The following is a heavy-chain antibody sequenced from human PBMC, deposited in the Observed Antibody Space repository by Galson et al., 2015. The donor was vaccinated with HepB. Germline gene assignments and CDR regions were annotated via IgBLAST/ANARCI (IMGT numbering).Heavy chain of an antibody. Sequence: SLRLSCAASGFTFSSYGMHWVRQAPGQGLEWVAVIWYDGSNKYYANSVKGRFTISRDNSKNTLYLQMNSLRAEETAVYYCARLHSPNTGRSLYGMDVWGQGTTVPVSS. CDR2: IWYDGSNK. CDR1: GFTFSSYG. J-gene: IGHJ6*02. CDR3: ARLHSPNTGRSLYGMDV. V-gene: IGHV3-33*01. D-gene: IGHD1-14*01.